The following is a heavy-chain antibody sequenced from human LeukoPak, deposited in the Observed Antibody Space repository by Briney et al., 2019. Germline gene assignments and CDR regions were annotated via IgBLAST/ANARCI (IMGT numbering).Heavy chain of an antibody. V-gene: IGHV3-48*01. Sequence: GGSLRLSCAASGFTFSSYSMNWVRQAPGKGLEWVSYISSSSTIYYADSVKGRFTISRDNAKNSLYLQMNSLRAEDTAVYYCARDHYDSSGYYAWFDPWGQGTLVTVSS. J-gene: IGHJ5*02. CDR1: GFTFSSYS. D-gene: IGHD3-22*01. CDR2: ISSSSTI. CDR3: ARDHYDSSGYYAWFDP.